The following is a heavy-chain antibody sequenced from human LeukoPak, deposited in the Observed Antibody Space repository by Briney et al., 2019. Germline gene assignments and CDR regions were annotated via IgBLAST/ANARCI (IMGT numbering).Heavy chain of an antibody. CDR1: GLTFSSFW. D-gene: IGHD6-6*01. J-gene: IGHJ5*02. CDR2: IKYDGNEK. Sequence: GGSLRLSCAVSGLTFSSFWMSWGRQAPGKGLEWVANIKYDGNEKNYVDSVKGRFTISRDNAENSLYLQMNSLRAEDTAVYYCAKGIAARPTRFDPWGQGTLVTVSS. CDR3: AKGIAARPTRFDP. V-gene: IGHV3-7*01.